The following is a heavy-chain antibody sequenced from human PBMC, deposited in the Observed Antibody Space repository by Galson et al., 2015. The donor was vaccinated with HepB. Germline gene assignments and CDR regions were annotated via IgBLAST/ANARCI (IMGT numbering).Heavy chain of an antibody. CDR1: GFTFGDYA. CDR2: IRSKAYGGTT. D-gene: IGHD2-2*02. J-gene: IGHJ6*03. V-gene: IGHV3-49*03. Sequence: SLRLSCAASGFTFGDYAMSWFRQAPGKGLEWVGFIRSKAYGGTTEYAASVKGRFTISRDDSKSIAYLQMNSLKTEDTAVYYCTREAGRYCSSTSCYTWGYYYYYMDVWGKGTTVTVSS. CDR3: TREAGRYCSSTSCYTWGYYYYYMDV.